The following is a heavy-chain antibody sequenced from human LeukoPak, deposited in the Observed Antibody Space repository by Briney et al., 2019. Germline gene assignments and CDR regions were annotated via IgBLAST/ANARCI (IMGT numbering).Heavy chain of an antibody. V-gene: IGHV3-23*01. Sequence: PGGSLRLSCAASGFTFNHYAMTWVRQAPGKGLEWVSAITASGSGTYYADSVKGRFTISRDNSKSTLYLQINSLRAEDTAVYYCAKALMARGVCDYWGRGTLVTVSS. CDR3: AKALMARGVCDY. J-gene: IGHJ4*02. CDR1: GFTFNHYA. CDR2: ITASGSGT. D-gene: IGHD3-10*01.